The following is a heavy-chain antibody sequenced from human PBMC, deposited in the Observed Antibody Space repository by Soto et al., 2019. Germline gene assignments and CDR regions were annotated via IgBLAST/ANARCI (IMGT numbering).Heavy chain of an antibody. D-gene: IGHD6-13*01. CDR2: IIPILGIA. CDR3: ARDNRSSYSSSWYGNLYYYYGMDV. J-gene: IGHJ6*02. Sequence: SVKVSCKTSGGTFSSYAISWVRQAPGQGLEWMGRIIPILGIANYAQKFQGRVTITADKSTSTAYMELSSLRSEDTAVYYCARDNRSSYSSSWYGNLYYYYGMDVWGQGTTVTVS. V-gene: IGHV1-69*04. CDR1: GGTFSSYA.